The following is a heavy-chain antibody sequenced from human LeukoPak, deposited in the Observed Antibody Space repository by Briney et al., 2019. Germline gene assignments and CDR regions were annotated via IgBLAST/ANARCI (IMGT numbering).Heavy chain of an antibody. CDR3: ARASRHSFDS. D-gene: IGHD6-25*01. J-gene: IGHJ4*01. CDR1: GVTFISYW. Sequence: GGALRLSCAASGVTFISYWMHWVRQALGKGLLCVSRINIDGSSTSYAESVRGRFTISRDNAKNTRYLQMYSLRAEDTAVYPCARASRHSFDSWGPGTLVTVSS. CDR2: INIDGSST. V-gene: IGHV3-74*01.